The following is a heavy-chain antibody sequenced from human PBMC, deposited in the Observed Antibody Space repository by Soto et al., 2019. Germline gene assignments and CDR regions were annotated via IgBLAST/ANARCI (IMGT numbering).Heavy chain of an antibody. CDR1: GGTFSSYA. CDR3: ARGGVLRYYDSSGYNKGAFDI. J-gene: IGHJ3*02. CDR2: IIPIFGTA. V-gene: IGHV1-69*13. D-gene: IGHD3-22*01. Sequence: SVKVSCKASGGTFSSYAISWARQAPGQGLEWMGGIIPIFGTANYAQKFQGRVTITADESTSTAYMELSSLRSEDTAVYYCARGGVLRYYDSSGYNKGAFDIWGQGTMVT.